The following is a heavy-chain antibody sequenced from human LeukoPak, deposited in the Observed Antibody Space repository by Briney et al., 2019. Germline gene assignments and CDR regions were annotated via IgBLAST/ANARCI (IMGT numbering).Heavy chain of an antibody. J-gene: IGHJ5*02. V-gene: IGHV3-33*06. CDR3: AKDLNSSGYYDWFDP. CDR1: GFTFSSYG. D-gene: IGHD3-22*01. CDR2: IWYDGSNK. Sequence: GRPLRLSCAASGFTFSSYGMHWVRQAPGKGLEWVAVIWYDGSNKYYADSVKGRFTISRDNSKNTLYLQMNSLRAEDTAVYYCAKDLNSSGYYDWFDPWGQGTLVTVSS.